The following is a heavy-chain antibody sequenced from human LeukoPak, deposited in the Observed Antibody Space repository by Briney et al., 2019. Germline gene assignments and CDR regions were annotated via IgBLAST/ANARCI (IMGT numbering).Heavy chain of an antibody. J-gene: IGHJ4*02. D-gene: IGHD2-2*01. CDR3: AREFGSSAYRRGGFFDY. CDR2: IIPIFGTA. Sequence: SVKVSCKASGGTFSSYAISWVRQAPGQGLEWMGRIIPIFGTASYAQKFQGRVTITTDESTSTAYMELSSLRSEDTAVYYCAREFGSSAYRRGGFFDYWGQGTLVTVSS. CDR1: GGTFSSYA. V-gene: IGHV1-69*05.